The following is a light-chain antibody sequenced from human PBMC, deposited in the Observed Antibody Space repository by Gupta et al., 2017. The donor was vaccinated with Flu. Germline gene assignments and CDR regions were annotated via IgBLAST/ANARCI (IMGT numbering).Light chain of an antibody. Sequence: EIVLTQSPGTLSLSPGERAPLSCRASQSVSSSYLAWYQQKPGQAPRLLIYGASSRATGSPDRFSGSGSGTDFTLTISRLEPEDFAVYYCQQYGSSPRTFVQGTKVEIK. J-gene: IGKJ1*01. CDR2: GAS. V-gene: IGKV3-20*01. CDR3: QQYGSSPRT. CDR1: QSVSSSY.